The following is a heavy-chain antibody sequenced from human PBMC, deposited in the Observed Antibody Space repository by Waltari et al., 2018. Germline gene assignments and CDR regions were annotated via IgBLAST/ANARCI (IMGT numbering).Heavy chain of an antibody. CDR2: FDPEDGET. D-gene: IGHD5-12*01. J-gene: IGHJ6*02. CDR1: GYTLTELS. Sequence: QVQLVQSGAEVKKPGASVKVSCKVSGYTLTELSMHWVRQAPGKGLEWMGGFDPEDGETIYAQKVQGRVTMTEDTSTDTAYMELSSLRSEDTAVYYCATDVAPTPSAYYYYGMDVWGQGTTVTVSS. V-gene: IGHV1-24*01. CDR3: ATDVAPTPSAYYYYGMDV.